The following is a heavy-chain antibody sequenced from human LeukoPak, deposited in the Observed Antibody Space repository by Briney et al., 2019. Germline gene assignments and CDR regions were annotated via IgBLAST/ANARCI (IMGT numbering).Heavy chain of an antibody. CDR1: GFTFSSYA. CDR3: AKERNIVVVVAATN. V-gene: IGHV3-23*01. CDR2: IGGSGGST. D-gene: IGHD2-15*01. J-gene: IGHJ4*02. Sequence: GGSLRLSCAASGFTFSSYAMSWVRQAPGKGLEWVSAIGGSGGSTYYADSVKGRFTISRDNSKNTLYLQMNSLRAEDTAVYYCAKERNIVVVVAATNWGQGTLVTVSS.